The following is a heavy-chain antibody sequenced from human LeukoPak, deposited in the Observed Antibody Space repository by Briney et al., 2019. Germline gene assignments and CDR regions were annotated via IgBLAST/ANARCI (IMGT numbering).Heavy chain of an antibody. CDR3: ASGLATDIVVVTANGGDLEY. J-gene: IGHJ4*02. CDR2: IIPIFGTA. Sequence: SVKVSCKVSGGTFSSYAISWVREAPGQGLEWMEGIIPIFGTANYAQKFQGRVTITADESTSTAYMELSSLRSEDTAVYYCASGLATDIVVVTANGGDLEYWGQGTLVTVSS. D-gene: IGHD2-21*02. CDR1: GGTFSSYA. V-gene: IGHV1-69*13.